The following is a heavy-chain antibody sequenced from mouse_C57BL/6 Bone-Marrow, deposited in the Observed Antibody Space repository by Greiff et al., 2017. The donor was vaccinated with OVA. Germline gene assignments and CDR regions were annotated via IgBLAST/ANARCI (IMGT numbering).Heavy chain of an antibody. CDR1: GFTFSSYA. J-gene: IGHJ4*01. V-gene: IGHV5-4*03. Sequence: EVKLLESGGGLVKPGGSLKLSCAASGFTFSSYAMSWVRQTPEKRLEWVATISDGGSYTYYPDNVKGRFTISIDNAKNNLYLQMSHLKSEDTAMYYCARRVYAMDYWGQGTSVTVSS. CDR2: ISDGGSYT. CDR3: ARRVYAMDY.